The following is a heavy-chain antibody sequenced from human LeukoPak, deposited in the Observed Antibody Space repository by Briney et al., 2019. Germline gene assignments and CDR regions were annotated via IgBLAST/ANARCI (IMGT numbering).Heavy chain of an antibody. Sequence: GESLKISCKASGYSFTTYWIGWVRQMPGKGLEWMGIIYPGDSDTRYSPSFQGQVTISADKSVSTAYLQWSSLKASDTAMYYCARLGGVFGVIHQLWDYWGQGTLVTVSS. CDR3: ARLGGVFGVIHQLWDY. J-gene: IGHJ4*02. D-gene: IGHD3-3*01. CDR1: GYSFTTYW. CDR2: IYPGDSDT. V-gene: IGHV5-51*01.